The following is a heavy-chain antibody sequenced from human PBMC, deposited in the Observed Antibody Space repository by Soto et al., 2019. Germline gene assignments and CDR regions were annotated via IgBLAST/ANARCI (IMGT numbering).Heavy chain of an antibody. J-gene: IGHJ4*02. Sequence: SETLSLTCAVSGYSISSGYYWGWIRQSPGKGLEWIGSIYHSGSTYYNPSLKSRVTIPVDTSKNQFPLKLSSVTAADTAVYYCARAGGSLYYFDYWGQGTQVTVSS. V-gene: IGHV4-38-2*01. CDR2: IYHSGST. CDR3: ARAGGSLYYFDY. D-gene: IGHD1-26*01. CDR1: GYSISSGYY.